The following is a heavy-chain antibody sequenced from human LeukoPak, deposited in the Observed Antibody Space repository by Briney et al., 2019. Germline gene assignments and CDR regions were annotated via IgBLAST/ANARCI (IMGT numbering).Heavy chain of an antibody. CDR3: ASSSATDEDYYYYYGMDV. CDR1: GGTFSSYA. D-gene: IGHD6-6*01. Sequence: ASVKVSCKAPGGTFSSYAISWVRQAPGQGLEWMGRIIPILGIANYAQKFQGRVTITADKSTSTAYMELSSLRSEDTAVYYCASSSATDEDYYYYYGMDVWGQGTTVTVSS. CDR2: IIPILGIA. V-gene: IGHV1-69*04. J-gene: IGHJ6*02.